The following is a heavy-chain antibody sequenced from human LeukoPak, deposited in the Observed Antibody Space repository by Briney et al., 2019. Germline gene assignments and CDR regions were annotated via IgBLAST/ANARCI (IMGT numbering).Heavy chain of an antibody. CDR1: GYTFTGYY. Sequence: GASVKVSCKASGYTFTGYYMHWVRQAPGQGLEWMGWINPNSGGTNYAQKFQGRVTMTRDTSISTAYMELSRLRSDDTAVYYCSRGSVSSGSSDYYDYWGQGTLVTVSS. V-gene: IGHV1-2*02. J-gene: IGHJ4*02. CDR2: INPNSGGT. D-gene: IGHD3-22*01. CDR3: SRGSVSSGSSDYYDY.